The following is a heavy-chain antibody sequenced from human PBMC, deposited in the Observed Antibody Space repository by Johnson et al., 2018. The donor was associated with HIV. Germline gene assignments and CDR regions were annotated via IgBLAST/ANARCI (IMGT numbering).Heavy chain of an antibody. CDR3: ARDGDDGDEADDTKGAFDI. Sequence: VQLVESGGGVVRPRGSMRLSCAASGFTFDDYGMSWVRQAPGKGLEWVSGSNWNGGSTGYVDSVKAGFPISRDDARDTMYMQMTSLRAEDTAVYDCARDGDDGDEADDTKGAFDIWGQGTMVTVSS. CDR2: SNWNGGST. V-gene: IGHV3-20*01. D-gene: IGHD3-9*01. J-gene: IGHJ3*02. CDR1: GFTFDDYG.